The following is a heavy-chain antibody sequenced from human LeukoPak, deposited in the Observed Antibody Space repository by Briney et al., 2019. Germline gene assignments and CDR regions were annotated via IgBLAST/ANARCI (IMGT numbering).Heavy chain of an antibody. V-gene: IGHV4-30-4*08. D-gene: IGHD2-15*01. CDR1: GGSISSGDYY. Sequence: PSETLSLTCTVSGGSISSGDYYWSWIRQPPGKGLEWIGYIYYSGSTYYNPPLKSRVTISVDTSKNQFSLKLSSVTAADTAVYYCARDTTVVVAALPYGMDVWGQGTTVTVSS. CDR3: ARDTTVVVAALPYGMDV. CDR2: IYYSGST. J-gene: IGHJ6*02.